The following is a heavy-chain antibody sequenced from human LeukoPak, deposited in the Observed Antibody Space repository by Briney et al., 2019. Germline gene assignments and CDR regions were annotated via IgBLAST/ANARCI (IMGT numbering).Heavy chain of an antibody. CDR3: ARDPAVFGVVRSYYGMDV. Sequence: PGGPLRLSCAASGFTFSSYAMHWVRQAPGKGLEWVAVISYDGSNKYYADSVKGRFTISRDNSKNTLYLQMNSLRAEDTAVYYCARDPAVFGVVRSYYGMDVWGQGTTVTVSS. V-gene: IGHV3-30-3*01. CDR2: ISYDGSNK. D-gene: IGHD3-3*01. CDR1: GFTFSSYA. J-gene: IGHJ6*02.